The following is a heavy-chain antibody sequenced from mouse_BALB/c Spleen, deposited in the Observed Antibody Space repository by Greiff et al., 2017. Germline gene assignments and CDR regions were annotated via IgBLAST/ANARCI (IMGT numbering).Heavy chain of an antibody. V-gene: IGHV1-82*01. Sequence: QVQLKQSGPELVKPGASVKISCKASGYAFSSSWMNWVKQRPGQGLEWIGRIYPGDGDTNYNGKFKGKATLTADKSSSTAYMQLSSLTSVDSAVYFCARGGDDGDFDYWGQGTTLTVSS. J-gene: IGHJ2*01. CDR1: GYAFSSSW. CDR3: ARGGDDGDFDY. CDR2: IYPGDGDT. D-gene: IGHD2-12*01.